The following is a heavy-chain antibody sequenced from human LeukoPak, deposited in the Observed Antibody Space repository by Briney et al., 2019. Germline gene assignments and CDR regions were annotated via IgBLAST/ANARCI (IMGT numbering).Heavy chain of an antibody. D-gene: IGHD1-26*01. CDR2: ISYDGSGN. J-gene: IGHJ1*01. V-gene: IGHV3-30*18. Sequence: GGSLRLSCAASGFTFSSYGMPWVRQAPGKGLEWVAVISYDGSGNNYADFVKGRFNIYRDNSKNTLYLQMNSLRAEDTAVYYCAKEITYSGRYYVYFHHWGQGTLVTVSS. CDR3: AKEITYSGRYYVYFHH. CDR1: GFTFSSYG.